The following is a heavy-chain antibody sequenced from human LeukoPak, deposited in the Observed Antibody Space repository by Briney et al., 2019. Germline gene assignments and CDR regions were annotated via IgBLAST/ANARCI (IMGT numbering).Heavy chain of an antibody. V-gene: IGHV1-18*01. Sequence: ASVKVSCKASGYTFTSYGISWVRQAPGQGLEWMGWISAYNGNTNYAQKLQGRVTMTTDTSTSTAYMELRSLRSDDTAVYYCARHVPKTYYYDSSGFFFDYWGQGTLVTVSS. CDR3: ARHVPKTYYYDSSGFFFDY. D-gene: IGHD3-22*01. J-gene: IGHJ4*02. CDR1: GYTFTSYG. CDR2: ISAYNGNT.